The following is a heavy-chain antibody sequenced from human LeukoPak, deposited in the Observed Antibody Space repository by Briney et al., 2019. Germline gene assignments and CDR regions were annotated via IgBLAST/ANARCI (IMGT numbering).Heavy chain of an antibody. CDR3: ARGPCGGDCYLDY. CDR2: INHSGST. Sequence: SETLSLTCAVYGGSFSGYYWSWIRQPPGKGLEWTGEINHSGSTNYNPSLKGRVTISVDTSKNQFSLKLSSVTAADTAVYYCARGPCGGDCYLDYWGQGTLVTVSS. D-gene: IGHD2-21*02. V-gene: IGHV4-34*01. CDR1: GGSFSGYY. J-gene: IGHJ4*02.